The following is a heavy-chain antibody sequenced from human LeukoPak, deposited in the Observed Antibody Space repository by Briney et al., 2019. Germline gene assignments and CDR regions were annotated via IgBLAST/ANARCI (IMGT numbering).Heavy chain of an antibody. CDR2: INSDGSTT. J-gene: IGHJ4*02. CDR3: ARARPGDKPDY. Sequence: GGSLRLSRAASGFTFSSYWMHWVRQAPGKGLMWVSRINSDGSTTNYADSVKGRFTISRDNTKNTLYLQMNSLRAEDTAVYYCARARPGDKPDYWGQGTLVTVSS. CDR1: GFTFSSYW. D-gene: IGHD4-17*01. V-gene: IGHV3-74*01.